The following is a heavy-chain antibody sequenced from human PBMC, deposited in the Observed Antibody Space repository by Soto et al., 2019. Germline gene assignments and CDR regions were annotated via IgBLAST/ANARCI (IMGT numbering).Heavy chain of an antibody. D-gene: IGHD4-17*01. CDR2: IYSGGET. CDR3: ARNIPVTTLGY. CDR1: GFSVSNNY. V-gene: IGHV3-66*01. Sequence: EVQLVESGGGLVQPGGSLRLSCAASGFSVSNNYMSWVRQAPGKGLKCFSLIYSGGETYYVDSVKGRFSISRDSSKNTLYLQMNSLRAEDSAVDDCARNIPVTTLGYWGQGTVVTVAS. J-gene: IGHJ4*02.